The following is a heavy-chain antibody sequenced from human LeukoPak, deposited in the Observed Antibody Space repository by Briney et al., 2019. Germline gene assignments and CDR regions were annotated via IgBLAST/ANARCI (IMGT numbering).Heavy chain of an antibody. CDR1: GGTFSSYA. J-gene: IGHJ4*02. CDR2: IIPIFGTA. V-gene: IGHV1-69*13. D-gene: IGHD3-22*01. CDR3: ANRHSSGYYSPFDY. Sequence: ASVKVSCKASGGTFSSYAICWVRQAPGQGLEWMGGIIPIFGTANYAQKFQGRVTITADESTSTAYMELSSLRSEDTAVYYCANRHSSGYYSPFDYWGQGTLVTVSS.